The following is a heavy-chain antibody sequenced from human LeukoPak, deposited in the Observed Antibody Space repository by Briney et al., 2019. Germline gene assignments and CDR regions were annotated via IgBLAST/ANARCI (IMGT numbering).Heavy chain of an antibody. CDR3: ARSSPGVGPT. Sequence: SWGSVRLSCAASGFSVSSNYMSWVCQAPGEGLEWLSIIYSGGSTNYAASVRGRFTISRDNSKNTVYLQMESLRAEDTGVYYCARSSPGVGPTWGQGTLVTVSS. CDR2: IYSGGST. J-gene: IGHJ4*02. CDR1: GFSVSSNY. V-gene: IGHV3-53*01. D-gene: IGHD1-26*01.